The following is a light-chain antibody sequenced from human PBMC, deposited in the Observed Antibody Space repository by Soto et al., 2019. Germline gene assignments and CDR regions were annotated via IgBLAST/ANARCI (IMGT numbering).Light chain of an antibody. J-gene: IGKJ1*01. CDR3: QQYGSSPGT. CDR1: QSVSSSY. Sequence: IVLTQSPGTLSLSPGERATLSCRSIQSVSSSYLAWYQQKPGQAPRLLIYGASSRATGIPDRFSGSGSGTDFTLTISRLEPEDFAVYYCQQYGSSPGTFGQGTKVDIK. CDR2: GAS. V-gene: IGKV3-20*01.